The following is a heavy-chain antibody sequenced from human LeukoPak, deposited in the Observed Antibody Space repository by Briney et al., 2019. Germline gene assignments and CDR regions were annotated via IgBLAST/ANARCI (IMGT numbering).Heavy chain of an antibody. V-gene: IGHV3-30-3*01. Sequence: GGSLRLSCAASGFTFSSYAMHWVRQSPAKGLEWVAVISYDGTNKYYADSVKGRFTISRDNSKNTLYLQMNSLRAEDTAVYYCARDITMIVVVITIRGAFDYWGQGTLVTVSS. J-gene: IGHJ4*02. D-gene: IGHD3-22*01. CDR3: ARDITMIVVVITIRGAFDY. CDR1: GFTFSSYA. CDR2: ISYDGTNK.